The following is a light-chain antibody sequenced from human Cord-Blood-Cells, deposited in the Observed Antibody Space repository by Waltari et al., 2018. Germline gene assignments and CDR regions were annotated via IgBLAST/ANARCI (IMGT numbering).Light chain of an antibody. CDR1: SSDVGSYNL. J-gene: IGLJ1*01. V-gene: IGLV2-23*01. CDR2: EGS. CDR3: CSYAGSSTYV. Sequence: QSALTQPASVSGSPGQSITISCPGTSSDVGSYNLVSWYHKHPSKPPKLMIYEGSERPAGVSIRFSGSKSGNTASLTISGLQAEDEADYYCCSYAGSSTYVFGTGTKVTVL.